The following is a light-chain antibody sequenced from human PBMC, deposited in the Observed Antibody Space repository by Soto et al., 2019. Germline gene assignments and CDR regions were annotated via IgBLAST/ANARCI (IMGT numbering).Light chain of an antibody. Sequence: HSALTQPASGSGSPGHARTISCTGTSSDVGSYNLVSWYQQHPGNAPKLMIYEGTKRPSGVSDRFSGSRSGNTASLTISGLQAEDEADYYCCSYASSSTYVFGTGTKVTVL. CDR2: EGT. CDR1: SSDVGSYNL. CDR3: CSYASSSTYV. J-gene: IGLJ1*01. V-gene: IGLV2-23*01.